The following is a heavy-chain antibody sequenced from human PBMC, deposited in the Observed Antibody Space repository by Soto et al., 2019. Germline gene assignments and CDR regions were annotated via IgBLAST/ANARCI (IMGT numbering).Heavy chain of an antibody. CDR3: ARDFYDTNHYASRGYYLDV. J-gene: IGHJ6*02. CDR2: ISSSSSYI. CDR1: GFTFSSYS. D-gene: IGHD3-22*01. Sequence: PGGSLRLSCAASGFTFSSYSMNWVRQAPGKGLEWVSSISSSSSYIYYADSVKGRFTISRDNAKNSLYLQMNSLRAEDTAVYYCARDFYDTNHYASRGYYLDVWGPGTKVTVYS. V-gene: IGHV3-21*01.